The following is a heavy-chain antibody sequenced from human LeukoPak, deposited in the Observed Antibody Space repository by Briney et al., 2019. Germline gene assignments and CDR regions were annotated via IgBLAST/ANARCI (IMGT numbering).Heavy chain of an antibody. D-gene: IGHD6-19*01. CDR1: GGSISNSYYY. V-gene: IGHV4-39*02. CDR2: IYYSGTT. CDR3: AKETYSSGSYIDS. J-gene: IGHJ4*02. Sequence: ASETLSLTCTVSGGSISNSYYYWGWTRQPPGEALEWIGSIYYSGTTYYKPSLKSRVTISVDTSKNQFSLRLSSVTAADTAVYYCAKETYSSGSYIDSWGQGTLVTVSS.